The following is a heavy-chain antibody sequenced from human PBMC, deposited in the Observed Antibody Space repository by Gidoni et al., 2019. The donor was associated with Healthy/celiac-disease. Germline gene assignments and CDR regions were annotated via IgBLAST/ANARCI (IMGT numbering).Heavy chain of an antibody. CDR3: AAVGGDGHPFDY. CDR2: ISSSSSYI. J-gene: IGHJ4*02. CDR1: GFTFSSYS. Sequence: EVQLVESGGGLVKPGGSLRLSCAASGFTFSSYSMNWVRQAPGKGLEWVSSISSSSSYIYYADSVKGRFTISRDNAKNSLYLQMNSLRAEDTAVYYCAAVGGDGHPFDYWGQGTLVTVSS. V-gene: IGHV3-21*01.